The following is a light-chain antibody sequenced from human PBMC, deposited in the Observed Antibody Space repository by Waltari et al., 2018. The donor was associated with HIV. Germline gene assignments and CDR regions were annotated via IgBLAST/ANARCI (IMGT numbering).Light chain of an antibody. V-gene: IGLV3-1*01. Sequence: SYELTQAPSVSVSPGQTASITCSGDKLGDKNVCWYQQKPGQSPVLVICQDSKRPSGIRGRVSGSNSGNTATLTISGTHAMDEADYDSQAWDSRSWVFGGGTKLTVL. J-gene: IGLJ3*02. CDR3: QAWDSRSWV. CDR1: KLGDKN. CDR2: QDS.